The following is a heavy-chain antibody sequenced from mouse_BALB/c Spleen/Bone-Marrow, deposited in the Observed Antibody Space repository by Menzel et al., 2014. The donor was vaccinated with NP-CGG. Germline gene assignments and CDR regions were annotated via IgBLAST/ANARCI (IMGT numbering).Heavy chain of an antibody. V-gene: IGHV5-6-2*01. CDR1: GFTFSSYY. J-gene: IGHJ1*01. CDR2: INSNGGST. CDR3: AGFYYGNNWYFDV. D-gene: IGHD2-1*01. Sequence: EVHLVESGGGLVKLGGSLKLSCAASGFTFSSYYMSWVRQTPEKRLELVAAINSNGGSTYYPDTVKGRFTISRDNAKNSLYLQMSSLKSEDTALVYCAGFYYGNNWYFDVCGAGTTVTVSS.